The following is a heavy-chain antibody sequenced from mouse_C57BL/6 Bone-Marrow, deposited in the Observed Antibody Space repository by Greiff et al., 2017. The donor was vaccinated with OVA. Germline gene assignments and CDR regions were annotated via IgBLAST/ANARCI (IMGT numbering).Heavy chain of an antibody. Sequence: EVQLQQSGPVLVKPGASVKMSCKASGYTFTDYYMNWVKQSHGKSLEWIGVINPYNGGTSYNQKFKGKATLTVDKSSSTAYMELNSLTSEDSAVYYCARRATTVVAPFDYWGQGTTLTVSS. V-gene: IGHV1-19*01. CDR3: ARRATTVVAPFDY. D-gene: IGHD1-1*01. J-gene: IGHJ2*01. CDR2: INPYNGGT. CDR1: GYTFTDYY.